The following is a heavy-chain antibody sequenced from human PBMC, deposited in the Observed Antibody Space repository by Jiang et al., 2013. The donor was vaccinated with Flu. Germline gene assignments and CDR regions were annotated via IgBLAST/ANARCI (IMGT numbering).Heavy chain of an antibody. Sequence: SQTLSLTCAISGDSVSSNTAAWNWIRQSPSRGLEWLGRTNYRPKWKTDYAISVKSRITVNPDTSKNQFSLQLNSVTPEDTAVYYCARGRPDYYGLDVWGQGTTVTVSS. CDR1: GDSVSSNTAA. CDR2: TNYRPKWKT. CDR3: ARGRPDYYGLDV. V-gene: IGHV6-1*01. D-gene: IGHD1-14*01. J-gene: IGHJ6*02.